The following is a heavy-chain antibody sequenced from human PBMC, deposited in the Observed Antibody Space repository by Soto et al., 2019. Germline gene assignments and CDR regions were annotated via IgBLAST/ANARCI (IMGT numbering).Heavy chain of an antibody. CDR3: ARLSTQLRGIQSAFDI. D-gene: IGHD3-16*01. J-gene: IGHJ3*02. CDR1: GYTFTSYA. V-gene: IGHV1-3*01. CDR2: INAGNGNT. Sequence: QVQLVQSGAEVKKPGASVKVSCKASGYTFTSYAMHWVRQAPGQRLEWMGWINAGNGNTKYSQKFQGRVTITRDTSASTAYMELSSLRSEDTAVYYCARLSTQLRGIQSAFDIWGQGTMVTVSS.